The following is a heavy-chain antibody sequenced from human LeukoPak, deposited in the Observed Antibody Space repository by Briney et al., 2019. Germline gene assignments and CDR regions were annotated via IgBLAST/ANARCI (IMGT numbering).Heavy chain of an antibody. D-gene: IGHD5-18*01. Sequence: GGSLRLSCAASGFTFSDYTMNWVRQAPGKGLEWVAVISYDGSNKYYADSVKGRFTISRDNAKNSLYLQMNSLRAEDTAVYYCARDPKSLYSPHYYYYMDVWGKGTTVTVSS. J-gene: IGHJ6*03. CDR1: GFTFSDYT. CDR3: ARDPKSLYSPHYYYYMDV. CDR2: ISYDGSNK. V-gene: IGHV3-30*03.